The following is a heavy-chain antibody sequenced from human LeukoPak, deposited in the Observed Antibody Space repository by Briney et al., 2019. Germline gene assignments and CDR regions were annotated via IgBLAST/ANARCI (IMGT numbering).Heavy chain of an antibody. D-gene: IGHD3-3*01. Sequence: SETLSLTCTVSGVSISSSSYYWGWHRQPPGKGLEWIGSIYYSGSTYYNPSLKSRVTISVDTSKNQFSLKLSSVTAADTAVYYCARHHSRITIFGVVTDDAFDIWGQGTMVSVSS. CDR1: GVSISSSSYY. J-gene: IGHJ3*02. CDR3: ARHHSRITIFGVVTDDAFDI. CDR2: IYYSGST. V-gene: IGHV4-39*01.